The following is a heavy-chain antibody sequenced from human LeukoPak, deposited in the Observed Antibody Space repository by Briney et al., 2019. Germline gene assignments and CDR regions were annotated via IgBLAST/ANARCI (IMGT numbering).Heavy chain of an antibody. D-gene: IGHD3-22*01. J-gene: IGHJ4*02. CDR2: INPNSGGT. CDR3: ARVSGGYDSSGYYPFDY. CDR1: GYTFTGYY. Sequence: ASVKVSCKASGYTFTGYYMHWVRQAPGQGLEWMGWINPNSGGTNYAQKFQGGVTMTRDTSISTAYMELSRLRSGDTAVYYCARVSGGYDSSGYYPFDYWGQGTLVTVSS. V-gene: IGHV1-2*02.